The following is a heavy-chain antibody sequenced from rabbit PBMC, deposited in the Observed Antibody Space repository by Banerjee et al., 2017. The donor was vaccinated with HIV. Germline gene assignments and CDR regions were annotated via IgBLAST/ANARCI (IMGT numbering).Heavy chain of an antibody. CDR2: IYTGSGST. CDR1: GFSFSSNA. J-gene: IGHJ4*01. V-gene: IGHV1S45*01. D-gene: IGHD8-1*01. CDR3: ARSYVSDSNYLGYFTL. Sequence: QEQLVESGGGLVQPEGSLTLTCTASGFSFSSNAMCWVRQAPGKGLEWIGCIYTGSGSTSYASWAKGRFTISKTSSTTVTLQMTSLTAADTATYFCARSYVSDSNYLGYFTLWGQGTLVTVS.